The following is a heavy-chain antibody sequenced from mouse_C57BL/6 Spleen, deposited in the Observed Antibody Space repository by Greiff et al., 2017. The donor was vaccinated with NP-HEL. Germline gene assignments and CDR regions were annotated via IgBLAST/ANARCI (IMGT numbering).Heavy chain of an antibody. J-gene: IGHJ4*01. Sequence: VQLQQPGAELVMPGASVKLSCKASGYTFTSYWMHWVKQRPGQGLEWIGEIDPSDSYTNYNQKFKGKSTLTVDKSSSTAYMQLSSLTSEDSAVYYCARGLYDYDVAMDYWGQGTSVTVSS. CDR3: ARGLYDYDVAMDY. CDR1: GYTFTSYW. CDR2: IDPSDSYT. D-gene: IGHD2-4*01. V-gene: IGHV1-69*01.